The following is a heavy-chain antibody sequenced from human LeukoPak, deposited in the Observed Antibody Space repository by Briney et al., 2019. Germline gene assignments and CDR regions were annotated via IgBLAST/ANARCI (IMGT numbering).Heavy chain of an antibody. J-gene: IGHJ6*02. Sequence: GGSLRLSCTASEFSISHYAMSWVRQAPGKGLEWVSADTSSTTSTYYASSVRGRFTISRDNSMNTLYLQMNSLRADDTAVYYCSKAPLGACAGAVCYYLDVWGQGTTVIVSS. D-gene: IGHD2-8*02. CDR3: SKAPLGACAGAVCYYLDV. CDR2: DTSSTTST. CDR1: EFSISHYA. V-gene: IGHV3-23*01.